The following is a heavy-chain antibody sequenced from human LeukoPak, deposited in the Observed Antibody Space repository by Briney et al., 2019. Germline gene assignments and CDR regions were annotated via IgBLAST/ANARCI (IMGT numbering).Heavy chain of an antibody. J-gene: IGHJ4*02. V-gene: IGHV3-30*04. CDR3: GRECAVYGFDS. CDR1: GFTFSSYA. D-gene: IGHD2-8*01. Sequence: AGGSLRLSCAASGFTFSSYAMHWVRQAPGKGLEWVAVISYDGSNKYYADSVKGRFTISRDNSKNTQYLQMNSRRAEDTAEYYCGRECAVYGFDSWGQGTLVTVSS. CDR2: ISYDGSNK.